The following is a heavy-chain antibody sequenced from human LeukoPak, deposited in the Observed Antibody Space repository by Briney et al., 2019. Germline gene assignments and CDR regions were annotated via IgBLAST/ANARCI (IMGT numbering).Heavy chain of an antibody. V-gene: IGHV3-33*06. CDR2: IWYDGSNK. CDR3: AKDEFLWRATDAFDI. Sequence: GRSPRLSCAASGFTFSSYGMHWVRQAPGKGLEWVAVIWYDGSNKYYADSVKGRFTISRDNSKNTLYLQMNSLRAEDTAVYYCAKDEFLWRATDAFDIWGQGTMVTVSS. D-gene: IGHD2-15*01. CDR1: GFTFSSYG. J-gene: IGHJ3*02.